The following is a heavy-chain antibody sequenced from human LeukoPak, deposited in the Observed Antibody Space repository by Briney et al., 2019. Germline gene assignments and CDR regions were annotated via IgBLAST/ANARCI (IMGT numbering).Heavy chain of an antibody. J-gene: IGHJ4*02. Sequence: AGGSLRLSCAASGFTFSSYAMSWVRQAPGKGLEWVSSITGSSASTYYADSVKGRLTISRDNSKNTLYLQMNSLRAEDTAVYFCAKLDYYDTHWGQGTLVTVSS. D-gene: IGHD3-22*01. V-gene: IGHV3-23*01. CDR1: GFTFSSYA. CDR2: ITGSSAST. CDR3: AKLDYYDTH.